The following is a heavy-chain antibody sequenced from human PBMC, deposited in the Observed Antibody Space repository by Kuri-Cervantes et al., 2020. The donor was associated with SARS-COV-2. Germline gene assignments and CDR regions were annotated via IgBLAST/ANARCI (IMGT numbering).Heavy chain of an antibody. Sequence: GESLKISCAASGFTFSDYYMSWIRQAPGKGLEWVSYISSSGSTIYYADSVKGRFTISRDNAKNSLYLQMNSLRAEDTAVYYCAKDGDSSGYYADAFDIWGQGTMVTVSS. CDR2: ISSSGSTI. D-gene: IGHD3-22*01. V-gene: IGHV3-11*01. J-gene: IGHJ3*02. CDR1: GFTFSDYY. CDR3: AKDGDSSGYYADAFDI.